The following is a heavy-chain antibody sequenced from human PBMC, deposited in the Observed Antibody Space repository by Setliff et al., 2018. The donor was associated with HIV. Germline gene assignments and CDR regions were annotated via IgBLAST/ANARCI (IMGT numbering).Heavy chain of an antibody. Sequence: TETLSLTCGVSSYSISSGYYWAWIRQPPGKGLEWIGSIYHSGTTFYNPSLKSRVTISVDTSKNQFSLKLTSVTAADTAVYYCARHAPGSAYGDAYHFYHWGQGTLVTVSS. CDR1: SYSISSGYY. V-gene: IGHV4-38-2*01. J-gene: IGHJ4*02. CDR2: IYHSGTT. D-gene: IGHD4-17*01. CDR3: ARHAPGSAYGDAYHFYH.